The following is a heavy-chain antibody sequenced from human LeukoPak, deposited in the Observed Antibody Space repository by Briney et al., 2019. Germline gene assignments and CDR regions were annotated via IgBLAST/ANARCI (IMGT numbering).Heavy chain of an antibody. V-gene: IGHV5-51*01. CDR1: GYSFTSYW. Sequence: GESLKISCQGSGYSFTSYWIGWVRQMPGKGLEWMGIIYPGDSDTRYSPSFQGQVTISADKSISTAYLQWSSLKASDTAMYYCARPGYSYGYQIDYWGQGTLVTVSS. CDR2: IYPGDSDT. J-gene: IGHJ4*02. D-gene: IGHD5-18*01. CDR3: ARPGYSYGYQIDY.